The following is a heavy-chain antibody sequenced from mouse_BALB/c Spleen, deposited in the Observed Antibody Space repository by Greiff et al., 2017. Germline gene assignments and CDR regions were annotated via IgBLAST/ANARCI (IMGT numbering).Heavy chain of an antibody. Sequence: EVKLVESGGGLVQPGGSRKLSCAVSGFSFSSFCMHWFRQAPAKGLMWVAYISSGSSITYYADTVKGRFTISRDNPKNTLFLQMTSLRSEDTAMYSCERSEYYCGSSQHWYFDVWGEGTTVTVSA. CDR1: GFSFSSFC. J-gene: IGHJ1*01. CDR3: ERSEYYCGSSQHWYFDV. V-gene: IGHV5-17*02. CDR2: ISSGSSIT. D-gene: IGHD1-1*01.